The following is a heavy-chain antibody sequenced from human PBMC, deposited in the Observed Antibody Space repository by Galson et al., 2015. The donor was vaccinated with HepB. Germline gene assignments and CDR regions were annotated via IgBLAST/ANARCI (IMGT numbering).Heavy chain of an antibody. D-gene: IGHD5-18*01. Sequence: SVKVSCKASGGTFSSYAISWVRQAPGQGLEWMGGIIPIFGTANYAQKFQGRVTITADESTSTAYMELSSLRSEDTAVYYCARAVVNTAMGLSYWGQGTLVTVSS. CDR2: IIPIFGTA. CDR3: ARAVVNTAMGLSY. J-gene: IGHJ4*02. V-gene: IGHV1-69*13. CDR1: GGTFSSYA.